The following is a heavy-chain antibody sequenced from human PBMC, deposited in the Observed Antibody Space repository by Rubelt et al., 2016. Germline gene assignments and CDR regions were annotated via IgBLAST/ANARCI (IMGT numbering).Heavy chain of an antibody. J-gene: IGHJ3*02. V-gene: IGHV1-2*06. Sequence: HWVRQAPGQGLEWMGRINPNSGGTNYAQKFQGRVTMTRDTSISTAYMELSRVRSDDTAVYYCARIWAVGYGSGIGVAFDIWGQGTMVTVSS. CDR3: ARIWAVGYGSGIGVAFDI. D-gene: IGHD2-15*01. CDR2: INPNSGGT.